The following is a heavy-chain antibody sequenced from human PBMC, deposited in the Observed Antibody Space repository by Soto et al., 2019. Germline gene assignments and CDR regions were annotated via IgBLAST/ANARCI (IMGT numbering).Heavy chain of an antibody. J-gene: IGHJ6*02. V-gene: IGHV1-3*01. Sequence: ASVKVSCKASGYTFTSYDINWVRQATGQGLEWMGWINAGNGNTKYSQKFQGRVTITRDTSASTAYMELSSLRSEDTAVYYCARDYATRRGYYYYGMDVWGQGTTVTVSS. CDR2: INAGNGNT. CDR1: GYTFTSYD. CDR3: ARDYATRRGYYYYGMDV. D-gene: IGHD3-16*01.